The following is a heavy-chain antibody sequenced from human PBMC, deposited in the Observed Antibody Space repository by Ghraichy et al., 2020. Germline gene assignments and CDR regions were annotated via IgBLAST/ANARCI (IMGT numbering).Heavy chain of an antibody. J-gene: IGHJ5*02. CDR1: GYTFTNYF. Sequence: ASVKVSCKASGYTFTNYFMHWVRQAPGQGLEWMGMINPKNGGTNYPQKFQGRVTMTRDTSTSTVYMDLSSLTSDDTAVYFCAREVPHNCWFDPWGQGTLVSVT. V-gene: IGHV1-46*01. CDR3: AREVPHNCWFDP. D-gene: IGHD1-1*01. CDR2: INPKNGGT.